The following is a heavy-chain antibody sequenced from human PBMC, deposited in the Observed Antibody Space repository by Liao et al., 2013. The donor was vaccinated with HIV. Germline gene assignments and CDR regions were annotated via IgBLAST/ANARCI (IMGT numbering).Heavy chain of an antibody. V-gene: IGHV4-34*01. CDR2: INHGGST. Sequence: QVQLQQWGAGLLKPSETLSLTCAVYGGSFSGYYWSWIRQPPGKGLEWIGEINHGGSTNYNPSLKSRVTISADTSKNQLSLRLTSVTAADTAVYYCARGGRRALLGGFPQRYWGQGTLVTVSS. CDR1: GGSFSGYY. D-gene: IGHD2-15*01. J-gene: IGHJ4*02. CDR3: ARGGRRALLGGFPQRY.